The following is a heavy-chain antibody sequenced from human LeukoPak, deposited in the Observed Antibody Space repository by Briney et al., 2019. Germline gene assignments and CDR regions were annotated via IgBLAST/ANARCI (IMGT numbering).Heavy chain of an antibody. V-gene: IGHV4-4*02. CDR2: IYHSGST. Sequence: KASETLSLTCAVSGGSISSSNWWSWVRQPPGKGLEWIGEIYHSGSTNYNPSLKSRVTISVDKSKNQFSLKLSSVTAADTAVYYCARVGGGWYEVDYWGQGTLVTVSS. CDR1: GGSISSSNW. D-gene: IGHD6-19*01. J-gene: IGHJ4*02. CDR3: ARVGGGWYEVDY.